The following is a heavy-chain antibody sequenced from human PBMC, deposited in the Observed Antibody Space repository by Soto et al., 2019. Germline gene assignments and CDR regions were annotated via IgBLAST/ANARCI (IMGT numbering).Heavy chain of an antibody. Sequence: GASVKVSCKVSGYTLTELSMHWVRQAPGKGLEWMGGFDPEDGETIYAQKFQGRVTMTEDTSTDTAYMELSSLRSEDTAVYYCATSTAIVVVPAAISVVPFDIWGQGTMVTVSS. CDR3: ATSTAIVVVPAAISVVPFDI. CDR1: GYTLTELS. J-gene: IGHJ3*02. V-gene: IGHV1-24*01. D-gene: IGHD2-2*01. CDR2: FDPEDGET.